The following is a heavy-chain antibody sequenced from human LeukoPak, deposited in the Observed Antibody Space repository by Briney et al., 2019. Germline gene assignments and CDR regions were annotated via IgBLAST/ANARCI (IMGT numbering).Heavy chain of an antibody. J-gene: IGHJ4*02. CDR2: IYYSGST. Sequence: SETLSLTCTVSGGSISSSSYYWSWIRQPPGRGLEWIGYIYYSGSTNYNPSLKSRVTISVDTSKNQFSLKLSSVTAADTAVYYCARERNGVDHWGQGTLVTVSS. CDR3: ARERNGVDH. D-gene: IGHD2-8*01. CDR1: GGSISSSSYY. V-gene: IGHV4-61*01.